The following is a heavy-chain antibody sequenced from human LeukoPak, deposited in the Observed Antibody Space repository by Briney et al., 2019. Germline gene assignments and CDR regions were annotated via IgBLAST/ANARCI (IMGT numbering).Heavy chain of an antibody. CDR1: GFTVSSDY. V-gene: IGHV3-53*01. CDR2: IYSGGNT. Sequence: PGGSLRLYCAASGFTVSSDYMAWVRQAPGKGLDWVSIIYSGGNTYYADSVKGRFTISRDNSKNMLYLQMNNLRAEDTAVYYCARDAYRYENDGFFDNWGQSTLVTVSS. J-gene: IGHJ4*02. D-gene: IGHD3-10*01. CDR3: ARDAYRYENDGFFDN.